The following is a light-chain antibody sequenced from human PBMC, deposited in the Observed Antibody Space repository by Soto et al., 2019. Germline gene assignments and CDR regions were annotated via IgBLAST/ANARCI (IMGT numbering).Light chain of an antibody. J-gene: IGKJ5*01. CDR2: DAS. CDR3: QQRSDSIT. V-gene: IGKV3-11*01. Sequence: EIVLTQYPGTLALSRGERDIVGCWVSHSVTTHLAWFQQRPGQTPRLLIYDASTRAPGIPARLCGRRSGADVTVPLSRLDREDFAAYYCQQRSDSITFGRGTRLEIK. CDR1: HSVTTH.